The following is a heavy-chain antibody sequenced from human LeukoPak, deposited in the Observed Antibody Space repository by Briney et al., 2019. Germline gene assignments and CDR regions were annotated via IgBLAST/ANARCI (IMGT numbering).Heavy chain of an antibody. D-gene: IGHD4-11*01. CDR3: AKEGLDYSNGIYYFDY. V-gene: IGHV3-23*01. CDR2: ISGSGGST. Sequence: GGSLRLSCAASGFTFSSYWMSWVRQAPGKGLEWVSAISGSGGSTHYADSVKGRFTISRDNSKNTLYLQMNSLRAEDTAVYYCAKEGLDYSNGIYYFDYWGQGTLVTVSS. J-gene: IGHJ4*02. CDR1: GFTFSSYW.